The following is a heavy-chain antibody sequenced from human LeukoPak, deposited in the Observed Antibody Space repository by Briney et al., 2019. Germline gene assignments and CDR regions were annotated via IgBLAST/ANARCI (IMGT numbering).Heavy chain of an antibody. J-gene: IGHJ3*02. CDR2: ISCSGST. CDR1: DDSFSTHY. Sequence: SETLSLTCTVSDDSFSTHYWTWIRQPPGKGLEWIGYISCSGSTNYNLSLKSRVTISVDTSKNQFSLKLNSVTAADTAVYYCARDPTTVTKGFDIWGQGTMVTVSS. D-gene: IGHD4-17*01. V-gene: IGHV4-59*11. CDR3: ARDPTTVTKGFDI.